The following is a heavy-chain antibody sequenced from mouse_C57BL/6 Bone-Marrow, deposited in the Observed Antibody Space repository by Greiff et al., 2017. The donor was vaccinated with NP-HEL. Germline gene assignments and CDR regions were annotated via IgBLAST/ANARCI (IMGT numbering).Heavy chain of an antibody. Sequence: DVMLVESGGGLVKPGGSLKLSCAASGFTFSSYAMSWVRQTPEKRLEWVATISDGGSYTYYPDNVKGRFTISRDNAKNNLYLQMSHLKTEDTAMYYCASDLDDGYYLFAYWGQGTLVTVSA. CDR3: ASDLDDGYYLFAY. V-gene: IGHV5-4*03. CDR2: ISDGGSYT. CDR1: GFTFSSYA. J-gene: IGHJ3*01. D-gene: IGHD2-3*01.